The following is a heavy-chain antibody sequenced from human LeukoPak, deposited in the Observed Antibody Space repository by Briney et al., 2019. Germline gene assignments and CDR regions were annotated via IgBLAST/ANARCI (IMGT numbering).Heavy chain of an antibody. J-gene: IGHJ5*02. D-gene: IGHD3-10*01. Sequence: ASVTVSCKASGYTFTSYGISWVRQAPGQGLEWMGWISAYNGNTNYAQKLQGRVTMTTDTSTSTAYMELRSLRSDDTAVYYCARDWGEMVRTQNWFDPWGQGTLVTVSS. V-gene: IGHV1-18*01. CDR2: ISAYNGNT. CDR1: GYTFTSYG. CDR3: ARDWGEMVRTQNWFDP.